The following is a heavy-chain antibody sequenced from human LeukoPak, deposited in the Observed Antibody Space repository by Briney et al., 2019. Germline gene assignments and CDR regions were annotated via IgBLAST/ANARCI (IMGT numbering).Heavy chain of an antibody. Sequence: GGSLRLSCAASGFTFSRYAMSWVRQAPGKGLEWVSAISGTGGSTYYAASVKGRFTISRDNSKNTLYVQMNSLRAEDTAVYYCATHGGTAMDNYYYYYMDVWGKGTTVTVSS. D-gene: IGHD5-18*01. CDR1: GFTFSRYA. J-gene: IGHJ6*03. V-gene: IGHV3-23*01. CDR2: ISGTGGST. CDR3: ATHGGTAMDNYYYYYMDV.